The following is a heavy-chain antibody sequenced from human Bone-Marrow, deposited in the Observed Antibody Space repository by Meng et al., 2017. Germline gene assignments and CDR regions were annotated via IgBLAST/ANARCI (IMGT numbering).Heavy chain of an antibody. CDR2: MNPNSGNT. CDR1: GGTFSSYA. D-gene: IGHD3-22*01. CDR3: ARKYYYDSSGYYSFDY. Sequence: QGQLVQSGAEVKKPGSSVKVSCKASGGTFSSYAISWVRQAPGQGLEWMGWMNPNSGNTGYAQKFQGRVTMTRNTSISTAYMELSSLRSEDTAVYYCARKYYYDSSGYYSFDYWGQGTLVTVSS. J-gene: IGHJ4*02. V-gene: IGHV1-8*02.